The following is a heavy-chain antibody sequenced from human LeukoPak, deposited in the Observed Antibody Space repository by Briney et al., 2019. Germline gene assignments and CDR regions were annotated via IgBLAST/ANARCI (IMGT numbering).Heavy chain of an antibody. J-gene: IGHJ4*02. V-gene: IGHV4-59*08. CDR2: IYYSGST. CDR1: GGSISSYY. CDR3: ARRYHMVIDY. D-gene: IGHD2-2*01. Sequence: PSETLSLTCTVSGGSISSYYWSWIRQPPGKGLEWIGYIYYSGSTNYNPSLKSRVTISVDTSKNQFSLKLSSVTAADTAVYYCARRYHMVIDYWGQGTLVTVSS.